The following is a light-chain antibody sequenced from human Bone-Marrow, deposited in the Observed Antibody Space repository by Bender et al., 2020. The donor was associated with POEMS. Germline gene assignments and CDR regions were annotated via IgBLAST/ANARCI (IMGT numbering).Light chain of an antibody. CDR3: NSFTSRHTWV. CDR1: SSDVGSYKL. V-gene: IGLV2-14*02. Sequence: QSALTQPASVSGSPGQSITISCTATSSDVGSYKLVSWYQHHPGKAPKLMIYEVSKRPSGVSDRFSGSKSGSTASLTISGLQAEDEADYYCNSFTSRHTWVFGGGTKLTVL. CDR2: EVS. J-gene: IGLJ3*02.